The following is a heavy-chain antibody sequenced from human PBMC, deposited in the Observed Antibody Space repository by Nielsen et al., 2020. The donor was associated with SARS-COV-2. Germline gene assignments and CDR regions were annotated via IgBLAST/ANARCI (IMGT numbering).Heavy chain of an antibody. CDR3: VRVASSIAALTMTRGIVFDI. CDR2: ISSKSHSYET. J-gene: IGHJ3*02. D-gene: IGHD6-6*01. CDR1: GFSISDSG. Sequence: GESLKISCAASGFSISDSGMHWVRQASGRGLEWLGRISSKSHSYETVYAVSVRDRFTISRDDSENTAYLQMNSLRAEDTALYHCVRVASSIAALTMTRGIVFDIWGQGTMVTVSS. V-gene: IGHV3-73*01.